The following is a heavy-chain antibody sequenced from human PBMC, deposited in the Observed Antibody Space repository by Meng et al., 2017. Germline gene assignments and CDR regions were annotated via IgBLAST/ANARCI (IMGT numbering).Heavy chain of an antibody. CDR2: ISSNGGST. V-gene: IGHV3-64*02. Sequence: VVLVESGEGLVQPGGALRLSCAASGFTFSSYAMHWVRQAPGKGLEYVSAISSNGGSTYYADSVKGRFTISRDNSKNTLYLQMNSLRAEDTAVYYCSRDLEYTSFDYWGQGTLVTVSS. D-gene: IGHD6-6*01. CDR3: SRDLEYTSFDY. J-gene: IGHJ4*02. CDR1: GFTFSSYA.